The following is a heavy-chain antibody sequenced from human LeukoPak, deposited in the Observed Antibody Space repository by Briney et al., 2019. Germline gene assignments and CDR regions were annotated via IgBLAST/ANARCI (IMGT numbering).Heavy chain of an antibody. V-gene: IGHV4-34*01. CDR2: INHSGST. CDR1: GGSFSGYY. J-gene: IGHJ4*02. CDR3: ARWFGELLDSTTKYYFDY. Sequence: SETLSLTCAVYGGSFSGYYWSWIRQPPGKGLEWIGEINHSGSTNYNPSLKSRVTISVDTSKNQFSLKLSSVTAADTAVYYCARWFGELLDSTTKYYFDYWGQGTLVTVSS. D-gene: IGHD3-10*01.